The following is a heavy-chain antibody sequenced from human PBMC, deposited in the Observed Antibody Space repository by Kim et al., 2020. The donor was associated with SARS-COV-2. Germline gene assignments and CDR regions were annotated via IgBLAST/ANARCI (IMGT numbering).Heavy chain of an antibody. J-gene: IGHJ4*02. V-gene: IGHV1-18*01. CDR1: GYTFTSYG. Sequence: ASVKVSCKASGYTFTSYGISWVRQAPGQGLEWMGWISAYNGNTNYAQKLQGRVTMTTDTSTSTAYMELRSLRSDDTAVYYCARDQDRGSFGSGTSGDYWGQGTLVTVSS. CDR2: ISAYNGNT. CDR3: ARDQDRGSFGSGTSGDY. D-gene: IGHD3-10*01.